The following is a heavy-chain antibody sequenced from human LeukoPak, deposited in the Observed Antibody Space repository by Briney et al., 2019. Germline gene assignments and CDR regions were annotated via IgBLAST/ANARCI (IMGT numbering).Heavy chain of an antibody. CDR1: VGSISSYY. CDR3: ARHPNQGLWFGEPPLYYFDY. Sequence: PSETLSLTCTVSVGSISSYYWSWIRHPPGKGLEWIGYIYYSGSTNYNPSLKSRVTISVDTSKNQFSLKLSSVTAADTAVYYCARHPNQGLWFGEPPLYYFDYWGQGTLVTVSS. J-gene: IGHJ4*02. V-gene: IGHV4-59*08. D-gene: IGHD3-10*01. CDR2: IYYSGST.